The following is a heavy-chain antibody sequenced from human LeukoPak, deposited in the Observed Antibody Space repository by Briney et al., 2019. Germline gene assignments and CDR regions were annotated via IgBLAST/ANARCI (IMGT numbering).Heavy chain of an antibody. CDR3: ARARYAEDAFDV. V-gene: IGHV4-61*03. J-gene: IGHJ3*01. CDR2: IYYSGFT. CDR1: GASVSSDSYY. Sequence: SETLSLTCTVSGASVSSDSYYWSWIRQPPGKGLGWIGSIYYSGFTNSNPSLKSRVTVSLDTSKNHFSLRLSSVTAADTAIYYCARARYAEDAFDVWGQGTMVTVSS. D-gene: IGHD4-17*01.